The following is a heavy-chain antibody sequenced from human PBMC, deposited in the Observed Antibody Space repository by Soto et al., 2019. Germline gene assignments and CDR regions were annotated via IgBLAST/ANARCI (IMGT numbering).Heavy chain of an antibody. CDR3: AKDSSGMIDY. D-gene: IGHD6-19*01. CDR1: GFTFSSYG. CDR2: ISYDGSNK. J-gene: IGHJ4*02. V-gene: IGHV3-30*18. Sequence: QVQLVESGGGVVQPGRSLRLSCAPSGFTFSSYGMHWVRQAPGKGLEWVAFISYDGSNKYFVDSVKGRFTISRDNSKNTMYLQMNSLRAEDTAVYYCAKDSSGMIDYWGQGTLVTVSS.